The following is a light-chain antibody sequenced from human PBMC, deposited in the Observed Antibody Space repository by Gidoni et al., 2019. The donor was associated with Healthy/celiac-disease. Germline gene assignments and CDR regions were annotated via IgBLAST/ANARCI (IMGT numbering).Light chain of an antibody. CDR3: QQSYSTPRT. CDR2: AAS. Sequence: DIQMPQSPSSLSASVVDRVTITFRACHSISSYLNWYQQKPGKAPNLLIYAASRLQSWFPSMFRVSVSGTDFTLTIISLQTEYFATYYCQQSYSTPRTFGQGTKVEIK. CDR1: HSISSY. V-gene: IGKV1-39*01. J-gene: IGKJ1*01.